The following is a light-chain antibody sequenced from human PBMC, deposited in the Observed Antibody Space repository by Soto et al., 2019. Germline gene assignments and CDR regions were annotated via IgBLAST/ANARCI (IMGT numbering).Light chain of an antibody. J-gene: IGKJ5*01. CDR2: GAS. Sequence: EIVLTQSPATLSVCSGERATLSCRASQSVSSNLAWYQQKPGQAPRLLIYGASTRATGIPARFSGSGSGTEFTLTISSLQSEDFAVYYCQQYNNWPITFGQGTRLEIK. V-gene: IGKV3-15*01. CDR1: QSVSSN. CDR3: QQYNNWPIT.